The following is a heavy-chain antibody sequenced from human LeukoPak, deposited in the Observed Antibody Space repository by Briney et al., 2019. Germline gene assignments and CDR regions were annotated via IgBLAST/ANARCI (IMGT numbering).Heavy chain of an antibody. CDR1: GFTFSSYS. J-gene: IGHJ6*02. CDR2: ISSSSSYI. V-gene: IGHV3-21*01. CDR3: AREGFGYYYYYGMDV. D-gene: IGHD3-3*01. Sequence: GGSLRLSCAASGFTFSSYSMNWVRQAPGKGLEWVSSISSSSSYIYYADSVKGRFTISRDNAKNSLYLQMSSLRAEDTAVYYCAREGFGYYYYYGMDVWGQGTTVTVSS.